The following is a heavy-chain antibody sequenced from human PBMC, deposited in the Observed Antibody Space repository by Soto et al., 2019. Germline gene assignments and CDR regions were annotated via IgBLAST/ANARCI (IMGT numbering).Heavy chain of an antibody. V-gene: IGHV1-69*13. CDR2: IIPIFGTA. CDR3: ARSPAAGFFDGRGMDEYYLGY. Sequence: PVASVKVSCKASGGTFSSYAISWVRQAPGQGLEWMGGIIPIFGTANYAQKFQGRVTITADESTSTAYMELSSLRSEDTAVYYCARSPAAGFFDGRGMDEYYLGYWGQGTLVTVSS. CDR1: GGTFSSYA. J-gene: IGHJ4*02. D-gene: IGHD6-13*01.